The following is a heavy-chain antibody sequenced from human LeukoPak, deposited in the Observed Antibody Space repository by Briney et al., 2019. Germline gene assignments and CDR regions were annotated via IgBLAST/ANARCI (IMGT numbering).Heavy chain of an antibody. Sequence: GESLKISCKGSGYSFTSYWIGWGRPMPGKGLGWVWIIYPGDSDTRYSPSFQGQVTISADKSISTAYLQWSSLKASDTDMYYCARRSSTGSTGWFDPWGQGTLVTVSS. J-gene: IGHJ5*02. CDR1: GYSFTSYW. CDR2: IYPGDSDT. D-gene: IGHD6-13*01. CDR3: ARRSSTGSTGWFDP. V-gene: IGHV5-51*01.